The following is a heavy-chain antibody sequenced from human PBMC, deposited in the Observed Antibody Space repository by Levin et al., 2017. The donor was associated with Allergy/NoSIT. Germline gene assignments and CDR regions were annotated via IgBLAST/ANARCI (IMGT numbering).Heavy chain of an antibody. Sequence: GESLKISCAASGFTFSDAWMSWVRQAPGKGLEWVGRIKSKTDGGTTDYAAPVKGRFTISRDDSKNTLYLQMNSLKTEDTAVYYCTTDRTGTTSGYYYYGMDVWGQGTTVTVSS. D-gene: IGHD1-1*01. CDR3: TTDRTGTTSGYYYYGMDV. CDR1: GFTFSDAW. V-gene: IGHV3-15*01. CDR2: IKSKTDGGTT. J-gene: IGHJ6*02.